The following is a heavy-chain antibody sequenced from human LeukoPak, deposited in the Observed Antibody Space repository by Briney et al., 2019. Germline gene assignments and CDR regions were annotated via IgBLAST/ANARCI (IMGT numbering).Heavy chain of an antibody. D-gene: IGHD1-26*01. J-gene: IGHJ4*02. CDR2: IWYDGYNK. CDR3: ARDRPTGSYYSIDY. Sequence: GGSLRLSCTASGFTFSDYGMHWVRQAPGKGLEWVAIIWYDGYNKYYADSVRGRFTISRDNSKNTMYVQMNNLRAEDTAVYYCARDRPTGSYYSIDYWGQGTLVTVSS. CDR1: GFTFSDYG. V-gene: IGHV3-33*01.